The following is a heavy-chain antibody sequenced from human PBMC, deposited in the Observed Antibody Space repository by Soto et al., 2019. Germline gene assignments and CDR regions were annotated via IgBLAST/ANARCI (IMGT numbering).Heavy chain of an antibody. CDR3: ARVPRQGIGSSWHPTANYGMDV. V-gene: IGHV1-69*01. CDR1: GGTFSSYA. Sequence: QVQLVQSGAEVKKPGSSVKVSCKASGGTFSSYAISWVRQAPGQGLEWMVGIIPIFGTANYAQKFQGRVTITADESTSTAYMELSSLRSEDTAVYYCARVPRQGIGSSWHPTANYGMDVWGQGTTVTVSS. D-gene: IGHD6-13*01. CDR2: IIPIFGTA. J-gene: IGHJ6*02.